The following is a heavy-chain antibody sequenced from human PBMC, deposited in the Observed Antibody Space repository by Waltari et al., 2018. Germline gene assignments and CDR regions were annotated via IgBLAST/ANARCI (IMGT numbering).Heavy chain of an antibody. D-gene: IGHD2-2*02. CDR1: GFTFSNFG. J-gene: IGHJ4*02. Sequence: QVNLVESGGGVVQPGGSLRLSCATSGFTFSNFGRHWVRQAPGKGLEWVACIWFDGSDKFYADSVRGRFTISRDNSARTLYLDMDSLRLDDTAMYYCAKDAFGNTYLDFWGQGTLVTVSS. CDR3: AKDAFGNTYLDF. V-gene: IGHV3-30*02. CDR2: IWFDGSDK.